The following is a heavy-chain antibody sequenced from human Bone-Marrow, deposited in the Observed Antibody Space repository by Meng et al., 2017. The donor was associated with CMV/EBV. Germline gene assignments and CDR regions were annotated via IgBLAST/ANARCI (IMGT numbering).Heavy chain of an antibody. Sequence: SETLSLTCTVSGGSISSYYWSWIRQPPGKGLEWIGYIYYSGSTNYNPSLKSRVTISVDTSKNQFPLKLNSVTAADTAVYYCARGCSSTSCYTAFDYWGQGTLVTVSS. CDR2: IYYSGST. D-gene: IGHD2-2*02. CDR3: ARGCSSTSCYTAFDY. V-gene: IGHV4-59*01. J-gene: IGHJ4*02. CDR1: GGSISSYY.